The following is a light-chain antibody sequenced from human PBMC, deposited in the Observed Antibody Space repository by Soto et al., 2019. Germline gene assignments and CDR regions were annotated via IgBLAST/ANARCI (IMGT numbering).Light chain of an antibody. CDR3: QQYGSSGT. CDR1: QSVSNNY. Sequence: IVLTRSPATLSLSPWERATLSCRASQSVSNNYLAWYQQKPGQAPRLLIYGASNRATGIPDRFRGSGSGTDFTLTISRLEPEDFAVYYCQQYGSSGTFGQGTKVDIK. V-gene: IGKV3-20*01. CDR2: GAS. J-gene: IGKJ1*01.